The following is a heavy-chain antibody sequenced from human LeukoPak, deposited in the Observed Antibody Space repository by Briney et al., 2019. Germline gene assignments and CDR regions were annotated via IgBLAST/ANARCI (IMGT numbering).Heavy chain of an antibody. V-gene: IGHV3-33*01. CDR2: IWYDGSNK. CDR1: GFTFSSYG. D-gene: IGHD3-22*01. Sequence: AGGSLRLSCAASGFTFSSYGMHWVRQAPGKGLEWVAVIWYDGSNKYYADSVKGRSTISRDNSKNTLYLQMNSLRAEDTAVYYCARADDYYDSSGYYLLDYWGQGTLVTVSS. J-gene: IGHJ4*02. CDR3: ARADDYYDSSGYYLLDY.